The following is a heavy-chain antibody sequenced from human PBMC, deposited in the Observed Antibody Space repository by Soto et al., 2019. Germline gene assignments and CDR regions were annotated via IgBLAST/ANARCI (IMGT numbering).Heavy chain of an antibody. CDR1: GFSLSLFW. V-gene: IGHV3-7*03. J-gene: IGHJ4*02. Sequence: GGSLRLSCAASGFSLSLFWMSWVRQTPGKGLEWVANINEDGSEKFFADSVKGRFTISRDNAKNSLSLQMNSLTAGDTAVYYCARTGWPQSSYYFDYWGQGTLVTVSS. CDR3: ARTGWPQSSYYFDY. D-gene: IGHD3-16*01. CDR2: INEDGSEK.